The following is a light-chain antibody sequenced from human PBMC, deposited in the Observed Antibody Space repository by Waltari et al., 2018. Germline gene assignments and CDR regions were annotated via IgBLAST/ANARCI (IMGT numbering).Light chain of an antibody. CDR2: EVS. CDR1: SSDVGSYNL. CDR3: CSYAGSSNWV. Sequence: QSALTQPASVSGSPGQSITIPCPGTSSDVGSYNLFSWYQQHPGKAPKLMIYEVSKRPSGVSNRFSGSKSGNTASLTISGLQAEDEADYYCCSYAGSSNWVFGGGTKLTVL. V-gene: IGLV2-23*02. J-gene: IGLJ3*02.